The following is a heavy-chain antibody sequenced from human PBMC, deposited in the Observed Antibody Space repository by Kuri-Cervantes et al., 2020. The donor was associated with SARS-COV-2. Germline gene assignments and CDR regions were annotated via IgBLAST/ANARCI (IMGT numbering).Heavy chain of an antibody. J-gene: IGHJ4*02. CDR3: ARGGYSSGWFAYCFDY. CDR1: GFTFDDYG. Sequence: GESLKISCAASGFTFDDYGMSWVRQAPGKGLEWVSGINWNGGSTGYADSVKGRFTISRGNAKNSLYLQMNSLRAEDTALYYCARGGYSSGWFAYCFDYWGQGTLVTVSS. V-gene: IGHV3-20*04. D-gene: IGHD6-19*01. CDR2: INWNGGST.